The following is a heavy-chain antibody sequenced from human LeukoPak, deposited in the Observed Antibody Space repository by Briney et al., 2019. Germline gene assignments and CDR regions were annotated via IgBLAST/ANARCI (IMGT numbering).Heavy chain of an antibody. V-gene: IGHV1-2*02. CDR3: ARATVTRDGDY. CDR2: IHPNTGGT. D-gene: IGHD4-11*01. Sequence: ASVKVSCKASGYTFTDYFLHWARQAPGQGLEWMGWIHPNTGGTKYAQKFQGRVTMTRDTSISTAYMELSRLRSDDTAVYYCARATVTRDGDYWGQGTLVTVSS. CDR1: GYTFTDYF. J-gene: IGHJ4*02.